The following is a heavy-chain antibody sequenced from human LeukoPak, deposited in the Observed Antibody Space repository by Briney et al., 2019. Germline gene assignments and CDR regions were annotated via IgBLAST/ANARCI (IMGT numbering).Heavy chain of an antibody. D-gene: IGHD5-18*01. CDR3: AKDLGYPGYFDC. J-gene: IGHJ4*02. CDR2: ISSSGGST. V-gene: IGHV3-23*01. Sequence: PGASLRLSCAASGFTFSSYAMSWVRQAPGKGLEWVSAISSSGGSTYYADSVKGRFTISRDNSKNTLYLQMNSLRAEDTAVYYCAKDLGYPGYFDCWGQGTLVTVSS. CDR1: GFTFSSYA.